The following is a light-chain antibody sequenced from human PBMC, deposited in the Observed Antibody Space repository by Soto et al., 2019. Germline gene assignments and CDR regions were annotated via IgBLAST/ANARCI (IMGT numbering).Light chain of an antibody. V-gene: IGLV2-14*01. CDR3: SSYTSSSTRV. CDR1: SSDVGGYNY. CDR2: EVS. J-gene: IGLJ1*01. Sequence: QSALTQPASVSGSPGQSITISCTGTSSDVGGYNYVSWYQHHPGKAPKLLIYEVSYRPSGVSDRFSGSKSANTASLTISGLQAEDEADYYCSSYTSSSTRVFGTGTKVTVL.